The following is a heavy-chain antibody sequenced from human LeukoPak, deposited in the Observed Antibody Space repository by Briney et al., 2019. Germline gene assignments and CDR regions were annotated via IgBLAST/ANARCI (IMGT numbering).Heavy chain of an antibody. CDR3: ARGRGVLRYFDWSLDY. CDR1: GRSFSDYY. CDR2: INHSGST. J-gene: IGHJ4*02. V-gene: IGHV4-34*01. D-gene: IGHD3-9*01. Sequence: NLSETLSLTCAVHGRSFSDYYWSLIPQPPGKGVEWIGEINHSGSTNYNPSLKSRVTISVDTSKNQFSLKLSSVTAADTAVYYCARGRGVLRYFDWSLDYWGQGTLVTVSS.